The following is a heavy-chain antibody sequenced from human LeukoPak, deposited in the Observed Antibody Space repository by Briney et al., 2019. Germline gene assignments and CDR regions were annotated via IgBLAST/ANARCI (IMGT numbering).Heavy chain of an antibody. CDR3: AKATKVVITRGAFDI. V-gene: IGHV3-9*03. CDR1: GFTFDDYA. Sequence: GGSLRLSCAASGFTFDDYAMHWVRQAPGKGLEWVSGISWDSGSIGYAASVKGRFTISRDNAKNSLYLQMNSLRADDMALYYCAKATKVVITRGAFDIWGQGTMVTVSS. CDR2: ISWDSGSI. J-gene: IGHJ3*02. D-gene: IGHD3-22*01.